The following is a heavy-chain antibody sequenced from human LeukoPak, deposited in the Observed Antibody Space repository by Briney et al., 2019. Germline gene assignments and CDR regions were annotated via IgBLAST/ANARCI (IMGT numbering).Heavy chain of an antibody. CDR2: IYTSGST. CDR1: GGSISSYY. Sequence: SETLSLTCTVSGGSISSYYWSWIRQPAGKGLEWIGRIYTSGSTNYNPSLKSRVTMSVDTSKNLFSLKLSSVTAADTAVYYCARIVGATDYYYYGMDVRGQGTTVTVSS. D-gene: IGHD1-26*01. V-gene: IGHV4-4*07. J-gene: IGHJ6*02. CDR3: ARIVGATDYYYYGMDV.